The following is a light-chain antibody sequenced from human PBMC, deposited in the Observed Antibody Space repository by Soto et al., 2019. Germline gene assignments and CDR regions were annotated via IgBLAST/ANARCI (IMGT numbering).Light chain of an antibody. CDR2: VNT. V-gene: IGLV1-40*01. J-gene: IGLJ2*01. Sequence: QSALTQPPSVSGAPGQRVTISCTGRNSNIGAGYDVNWYQHFPGTAPKLLIYVNTNRPSGVPDRVSGSKSGSSTSLAITGLQSEDEADYYCQSYDSSLIGLIFGLGTKVTVL. CDR3: QSYDSSLIGLI. CDR1: NSNIGAGYD.